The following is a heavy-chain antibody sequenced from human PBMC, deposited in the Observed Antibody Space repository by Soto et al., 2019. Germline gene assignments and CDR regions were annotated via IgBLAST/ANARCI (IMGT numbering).Heavy chain of an antibody. CDR1: GYTFTSYA. J-gene: IGHJ4*02. CDR3: ARDVGFWSGYSYYFDY. Sequence: ASVKVSCKASGYTFTSYAMHLVRQAPGQRLEWMGWINAGNGNTKYSQKFQGRVTITRDTSASTAYMELSSLRSEDTAVYYCARDVGFWSGYSYYFDYWGQGTLVTVSS. V-gene: IGHV1-3*01. D-gene: IGHD3-3*01. CDR2: INAGNGNT.